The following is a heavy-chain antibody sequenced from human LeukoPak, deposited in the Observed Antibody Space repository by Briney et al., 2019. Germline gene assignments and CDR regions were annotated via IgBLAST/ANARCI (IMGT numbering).Heavy chain of an antibody. CDR3: AKGRRYNILTGYYVSEVDP. J-gene: IGHJ5*02. D-gene: IGHD3-9*01. CDR2: ISSTTTYI. V-gene: IGHV3-21*01. Sequence: GGSLRLSCAASGFTFTIYNMNWVRQAPGKGLEWVSSISSTTTYIYYADSVKGRFTISRDNSKNTLYLQMNSLRAEDTAVYYCAKGRRYNILTGYYVSEVDPWGQGTLVTVSS. CDR1: GFTFTIYN.